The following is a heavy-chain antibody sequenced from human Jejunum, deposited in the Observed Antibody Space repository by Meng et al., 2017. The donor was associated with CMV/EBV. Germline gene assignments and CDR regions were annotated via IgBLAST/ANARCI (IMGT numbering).Heavy chain of an antibody. CDR2: IYSGSRT. D-gene: IGHD1-26*01. J-gene: IGHJ4*02. V-gene: IGHV3-66*01. CDR1: AFAVSTTY. CDR3: AREPYSGSSY. Sequence: VPLLGSGGGLVPQGRSLRLSCAASAFAVSTTYMIWVRQAPGKWLAGVSIIYSGSRTHYADSVKGRFTISSDNSKNTLYLQMNILRAEDTGVYYCAREPYSGSSYWGQGILVTVSS.